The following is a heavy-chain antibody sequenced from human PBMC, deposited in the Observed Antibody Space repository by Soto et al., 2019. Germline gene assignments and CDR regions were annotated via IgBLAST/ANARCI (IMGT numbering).Heavy chain of an antibody. V-gene: IGHV6-1*01. CDR2: TYHRSKWYN. D-gene: IGHD6-13*01. CDR3: ARDVLRRQQLVRNDAFDI. J-gene: IGHJ3*02. Sequence: SQTLSLTCAISGDSVSSNSAAWNWIRQSPSRDLEWLGRTYHRSKWYNDYAVSVKSRITINPDTSKNQFSLQLNSVSPEDTALYYFARDVLRRQQLVRNDAFDIWGQGTMVTVSS. CDR1: GDSVSSNSAA.